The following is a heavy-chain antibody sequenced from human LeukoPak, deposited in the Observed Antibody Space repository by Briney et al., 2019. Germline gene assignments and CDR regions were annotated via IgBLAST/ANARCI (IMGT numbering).Heavy chain of an antibody. D-gene: IGHD3-10*01. Sequence: PSETLSLTCTVSGGSISSYYWSWIRQPPGKGLEWIGYIYYSGSTNYNPSLKSRVTISVDTSKNQFSLKLSSVTAAGTAVCYCARGAWVTMVQGPETEVGDYYYYYMDVWGKGTTVTVSS. CDR3: ARGAWVTMVQGPETEVGDYYYYYMDV. CDR2: IYYSGST. V-gene: IGHV4-59*01. CDR1: GGSISSYY. J-gene: IGHJ6*03.